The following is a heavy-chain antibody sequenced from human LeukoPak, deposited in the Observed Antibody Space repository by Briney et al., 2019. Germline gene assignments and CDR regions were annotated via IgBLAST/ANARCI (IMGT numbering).Heavy chain of an antibody. D-gene: IGHD3-16*01. CDR3: ARAEEGGTFDY. Sequence: ASVKVSCKASGYTFTNYYMHWVRQAPGQGLEWMGIIRHSGGTIYAQKFQGRVAMTGDTSTSTVYMELSSLRSEDTALYYCARAEEGGTFDYWGQGTLVTVSS. CDR2: IRHSGGT. V-gene: IGHV1-46*01. CDR1: GYTFTNYY. J-gene: IGHJ4*01.